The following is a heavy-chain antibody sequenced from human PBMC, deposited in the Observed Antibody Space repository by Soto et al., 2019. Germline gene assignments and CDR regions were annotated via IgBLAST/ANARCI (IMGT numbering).Heavy chain of an antibody. Sequence: GGSLRLSCAASGFTFSSYGMHWVRQAPGKGLECVAVIWYDGSNKYYADSVKGRFTISRDNSKNTLYLQMNSLRAEDTAVYYCARDGRGILPGVIDYWGQGTLVTVSS. J-gene: IGHJ4*02. V-gene: IGHV3-33*08. CDR2: IWYDGSNK. D-gene: IGHD1-26*01. CDR1: GFTFSSYG. CDR3: ARDGRGILPGVIDY.